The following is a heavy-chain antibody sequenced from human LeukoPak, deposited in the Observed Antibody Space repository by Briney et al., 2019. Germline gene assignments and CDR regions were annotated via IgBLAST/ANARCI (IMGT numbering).Heavy chain of an antibody. CDR3: ARGQLLWFGESQSRYYYYGMDV. CDR2: ICTAGDT. Sequence: GGSLRLSCAASGFTLSSYDMHWVPHAAGKGLEWVSAICTAGDTYYPGSVKGRFTISRENAKNSLYLQMNSLRAGDTAVYYCARGQLLWFGESQSRYYYYGMDVWGQGTMVTVSS. D-gene: IGHD3-10*01. CDR1: GFTLSSYD. J-gene: IGHJ6*02. V-gene: IGHV3-13*01.